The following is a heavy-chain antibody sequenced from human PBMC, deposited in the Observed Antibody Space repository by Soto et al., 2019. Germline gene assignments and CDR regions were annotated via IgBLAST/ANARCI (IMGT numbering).Heavy chain of an antibody. D-gene: IGHD5-12*01. CDR1: GGSISSYY. CDR3: ARHPSGYDLYFDY. V-gene: IGHV4-59*08. CDR2: IYYSGST. J-gene: IGHJ4*02. Sequence: QVQLQESGPGLVKPSETLSLTCTVSGGSISSYYWSWIRQPPGKGLEWIGYIYYSGSTNYNPSLKSRVTISVDTSKNQFSLKLSSVTAADTAVYYCARHPSGYDLYFDYWGPGTLVTVSS.